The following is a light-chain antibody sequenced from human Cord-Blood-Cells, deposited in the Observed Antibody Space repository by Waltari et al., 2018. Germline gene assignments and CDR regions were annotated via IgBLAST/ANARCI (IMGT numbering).Light chain of an antibody. V-gene: IGLV2-14*03. CDR1: SSDVGGSNY. CDR2: DVS. Sequence: QSALTQPASVSGSPGQPITISCTGTSSDVGGSNYVSWYQQHPGKAPKLMIYDVSNRPSGVSNRFSGSKSGNTASLTISGLQAEDEADYYCSSYTSSSTPYVFGTGTKVTVL. CDR3: SSYTSSSTPYV. J-gene: IGLJ1*01.